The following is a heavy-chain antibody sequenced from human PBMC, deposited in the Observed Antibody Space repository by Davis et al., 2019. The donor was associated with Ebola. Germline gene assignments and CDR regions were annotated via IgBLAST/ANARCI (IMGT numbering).Heavy chain of an antibody. J-gene: IGHJ3*02. CDR3: TKGSYYDNRGAFDI. CDR2: IYYSGST. V-gene: IGHV4-39*01. D-gene: IGHD3-22*01. CDR1: GGSISSNNYY. Sequence: SETLSLTCTVSGGSISSNNYYWGWIRQPPGRGLEWIGYIYYSGSTHYNPSLKSRVTISVDTSKNQFSLKLSSVTAADTAVYYCTKGSYYDNRGAFDIWGQGTMVTVSS.